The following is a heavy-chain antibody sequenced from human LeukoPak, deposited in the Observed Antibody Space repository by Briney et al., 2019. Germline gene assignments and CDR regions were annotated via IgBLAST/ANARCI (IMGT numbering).Heavy chain of an antibody. CDR1: GFSFSSLA. CDR2: ISDSGGLT. V-gene: IGHV3-23*01. CDR3: ANHRQGVVPAAFDY. J-gene: IGHJ4*02. D-gene: IGHD2-2*01. Sequence: QPGGSLRLSCVASGFSFSSLAMGWVRQAPGKGLEWVSVISDSGGLTYYADSVKGRFTISRDNSKNTLYLQMNSLRAEDTAVYYCANHRQGVVPAAFDYWGQGTLVTVSS.